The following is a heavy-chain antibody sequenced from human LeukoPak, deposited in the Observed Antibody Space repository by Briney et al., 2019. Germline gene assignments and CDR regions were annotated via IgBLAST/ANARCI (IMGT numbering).Heavy chain of an antibody. J-gene: IGHJ4*02. D-gene: IGHD2-2*01. CDR1: GFTFSSYA. CDR2: ISGSGGST. CDR3: AKDARAVVVPAAPGDY. Sequence: GGSLRLSCAASGFTFSSYAMSWVRQAPGKGLEWVSAISGSGGSTYYADSVKGRFTISRDNSKNTLYLQMNSLRAEDTAVYYCAKDARAVVVPAAPGDYWGQGTLVTVSS. V-gene: IGHV3-23*01.